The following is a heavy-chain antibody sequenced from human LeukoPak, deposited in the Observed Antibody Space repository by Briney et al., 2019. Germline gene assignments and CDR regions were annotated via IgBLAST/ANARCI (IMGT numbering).Heavy chain of an antibody. V-gene: IGHV3-30*02. CDR1: GFRFSNYG. D-gene: IGHD3-10*02. CDR2: IRYDGSGK. Sequence: GGSLRLSCAGSGFRFSNYGMEWVRQAPGKGLEWVAFIRYDGSGKYYADSVKGRFIISRENSKNTGYLQMNSLRVEDTAVYYCAKVFDYHYMDVWGKGTTVIVSS. CDR3: AKVFDYHYMDV. J-gene: IGHJ6*03.